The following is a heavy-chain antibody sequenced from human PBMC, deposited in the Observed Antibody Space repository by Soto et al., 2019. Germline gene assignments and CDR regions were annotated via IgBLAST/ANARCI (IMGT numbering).Heavy chain of an antibody. D-gene: IGHD2-2*01. J-gene: IGHJ4*02. CDR2: IIPIFGTA. Sequence: QVQLVQSGAEVKKPGSSVKVSCKASGGTFGSYAISWVRQAPGQGLEWMGGIIPIFGTANYAQKFQGRVTITAHESTSTAYMELRSLRSEDTAVYYCARDRVGYCISTSCYGLFDYWGQGTLVTVSS. CDR1: GGTFGSYA. V-gene: IGHV1-69*12. CDR3: ARDRVGYCISTSCYGLFDY.